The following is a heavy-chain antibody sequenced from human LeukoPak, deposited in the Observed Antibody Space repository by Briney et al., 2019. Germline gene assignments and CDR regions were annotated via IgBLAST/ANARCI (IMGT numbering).Heavy chain of an antibody. V-gene: IGHV4-39*01. J-gene: IGHJ1*01. D-gene: IGHD3-22*01. CDR3: ARHFIGYYDSSGYFQH. CDR1: SGSISSSSYY. CDR2: IYYSGST. Sequence: SETLSLTCSVSSGSISSSSYYWGWIRQPPGKGLEWIGSIYYSGSTNYNPSLKSRVTISIDTSKNQFSLKLASVTAADTAVYYCARHFIGYYDSSGYFQHWGQGTLVTVSS.